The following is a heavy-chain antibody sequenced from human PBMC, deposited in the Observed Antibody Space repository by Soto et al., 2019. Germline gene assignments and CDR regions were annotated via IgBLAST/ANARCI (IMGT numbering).Heavy chain of an antibody. CDR1: GGPISSGGYS. Sequence: PSETLSLTCAVSGGPISSGGYSWSWIQQSPGKGLEWIGYIYHSGSTYYNPSLKSRVTISVDRSTNQFSLKLSSVTAADTAVYYCASSSSGNFDYWGQGTLVTVSS. J-gene: IGHJ4*02. V-gene: IGHV4-30-2*06. CDR2: IYHSGST. D-gene: IGHD3-10*01. CDR3: ASSSSGNFDY.